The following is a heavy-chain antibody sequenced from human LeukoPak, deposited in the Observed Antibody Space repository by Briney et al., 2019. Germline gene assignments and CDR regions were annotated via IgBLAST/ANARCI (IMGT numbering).Heavy chain of an antibody. CDR1: GGSFSGYY. V-gene: IGHV4-34*01. Sequence: SETLSLTCAVYGGSFSGYYWSWIRQPPGKRLEWIGEINHSGSTNYNPSLKSRVTISVDTSKNQFSLKLSSVIAADTAVYYCARGQYSSGWYGDYWGQGTLVTVSS. CDR2: INHSGST. CDR3: ARGQYSSGWYGDY. D-gene: IGHD6-19*01. J-gene: IGHJ4*02.